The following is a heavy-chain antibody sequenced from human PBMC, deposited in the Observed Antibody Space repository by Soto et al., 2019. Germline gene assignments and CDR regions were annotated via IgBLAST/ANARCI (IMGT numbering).Heavy chain of an antibody. Sequence: QVQLQESGPGLVKPSQTLSLTCTVSGGSISSGGHYWSWIRQHPGKGLEWIGYIYYSGSTYYNTSLKSRVTISVDTSKNQFSLKLSSVTAADTAVYYCAGKKGNWYFDLWGRGTLVTVSS. CDR3: AGKKGNWYFDL. CDR1: GGSISSGGHY. CDR2: IYYSGST. D-gene: IGHD3-10*01. J-gene: IGHJ2*01. V-gene: IGHV4-31*03.